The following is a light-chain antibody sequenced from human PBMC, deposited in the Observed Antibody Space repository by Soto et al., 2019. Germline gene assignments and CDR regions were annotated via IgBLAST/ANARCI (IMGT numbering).Light chain of an antibody. Sequence: QSVLAQPPSASGSPGQSVSISCTGTGSDVGTYNFVSWYQQHPGKAPKLLIYEVTKRPSGVPDRFSGSKSGNTASLTVSGLQAEDEAEYFCSSYTGARHFHVFGTGTIDTVL. V-gene: IGLV2-8*01. CDR2: EVT. CDR3: SSYTGARHFHV. J-gene: IGLJ1*01. CDR1: GSDVGTYNF.